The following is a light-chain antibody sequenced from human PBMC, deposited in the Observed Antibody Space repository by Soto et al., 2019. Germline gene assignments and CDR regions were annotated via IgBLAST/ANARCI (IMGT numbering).Light chain of an antibody. CDR3: QHHGSSQWT. CDR1: QSIISIY. Sequence: EFVLTPSPGTLSLSPGERSTPSCRASQSIISIYLSFLHQKPVQAPRVIYGASRRATCIPDRFSGSGSETDFTITISRLETEDFTVYYCQHHGSSQWTFGQGTKVDIK. V-gene: IGKV3-20*01. CDR2: GAS. J-gene: IGKJ1*01.